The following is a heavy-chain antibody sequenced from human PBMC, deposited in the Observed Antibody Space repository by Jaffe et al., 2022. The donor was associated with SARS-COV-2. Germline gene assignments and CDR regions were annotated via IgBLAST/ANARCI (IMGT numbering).Heavy chain of an antibody. J-gene: IGHJ5*02. CDR1: GDSVSSGRYY. D-gene: IGHD1-26*01. V-gene: IGHV4-61*02. Sequence: QVQLQASGPGLVKPSQTLSLTCTVSGDSVSSGRYYWTWIRQPARKGLEWIGRIYTSGTTYYSPSLTSRVTISIDRSKNQFSLKLSSVTAADTAVYYCAREVWDQLGNWFDPWGQGTPVTVSS. CDR2: IYTSGTT. CDR3: AREVWDQLGNWFDP.